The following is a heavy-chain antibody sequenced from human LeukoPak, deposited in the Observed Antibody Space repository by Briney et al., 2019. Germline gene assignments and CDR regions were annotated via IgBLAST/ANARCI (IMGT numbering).Heavy chain of an antibody. CDR1: GGSISSSSYY. CDR2: IYYSGST. J-gene: IGHJ6*02. V-gene: IGHV4-39*07. Sequence: SETLSLTCTVSGGSISSSSYYWGWIRQPPGKGLEWIGSIYYSGSTYYNPSLKSRVTISVDTSKNQFSLKLSSVTAADTAVYYCARGWELLMDYYGMDVWGQGTTVTVSS. D-gene: IGHD1-26*01. CDR3: ARGWELLMDYYGMDV.